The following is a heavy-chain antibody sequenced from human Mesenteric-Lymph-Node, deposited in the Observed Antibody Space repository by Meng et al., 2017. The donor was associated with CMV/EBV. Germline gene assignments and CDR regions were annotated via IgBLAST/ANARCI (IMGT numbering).Heavy chain of an antibody. D-gene: IGHD6-19*01. CDR3: ARSLSSGWYGGAFDI. Sequence: GESLKISCAASGFTFSSYALSWVRQAPGKGLEWVSSVSGSGDSTYYADSVKGRFTISRDNSKNTLYLQMNSLRSEDTAVYYCARSLSSGWYGGAFDIWGQGTMVTVSS. CDR2: VSGSGDST. V-gene: IGHV3-23*01. CDR1: GFTFSSYA. J-gene: IGHJ3*02.